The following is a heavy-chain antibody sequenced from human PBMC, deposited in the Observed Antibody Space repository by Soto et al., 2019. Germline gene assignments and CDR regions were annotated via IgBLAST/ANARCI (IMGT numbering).Heavy chain of an antibody. D-gene: IGHD3-16*02. CDR3: ARESGYSSFDP. CDR1: ADTFTSYY. J-gene: IGHJ5*02. Sequence: ASVKVSCKAPADTFTSYYIHWVRQAPGHGLEWMGIINPNGGSTRFAQTFQGRITMTTDTSTSTVYMELSRLRSDDTAVYYCARESGYSSFDPWGQGTLVTVSS. V-gene: IGHV1-46*01. CDR2: INPNGGST.